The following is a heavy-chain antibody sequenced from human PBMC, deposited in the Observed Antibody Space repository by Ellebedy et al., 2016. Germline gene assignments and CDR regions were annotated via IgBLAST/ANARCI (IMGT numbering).Heavy chain of an antibody. CDR3: ARLSSAVEYDSSGYYYDY. Sequence: SVKVSXKASGYTFTSYGISWVRQAPGQGLEWMGRIIPILGIANYAQKFQGRVTITADKSTSTAYMELSSLRSEDTAVYYCARLSSAVEYDSSGYYYDYWGQGTLVTVSS. V-gene: IGHV1-69*04. CDR2: IIPILGIA. CDR1: GYTFTSYG. J-gene: IGHJ4*02. D-gene: IGHD3-22*01.